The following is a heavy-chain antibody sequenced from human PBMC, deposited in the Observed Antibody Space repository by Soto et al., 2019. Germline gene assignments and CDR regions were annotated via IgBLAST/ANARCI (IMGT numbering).Heavy chain of an antibody. CDR3: ARDRVGATDYYYGMDV. CDR2: INPSGGST. D-gene: IGHD1-26*01. CDR1: GYTFTSYY. V-gene: IGHV1-46*01. Sequence: QVQLVQSGAEVKKPVASVKVSCKASGYTFTSYYMPCVRQAPVQGLEWMGIINPSGGSTSYAQKFRGRVTMTRDTSTSTVYMELSSLRSEDTAVYYCARDRVGATDYYYGMDVWGQGTTVTVSS. J-gene: IGHJ6*02.